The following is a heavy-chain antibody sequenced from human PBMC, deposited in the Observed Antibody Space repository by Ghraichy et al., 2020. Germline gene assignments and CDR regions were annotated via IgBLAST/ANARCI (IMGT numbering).Heavy chain of an antibody. CDR3: ARSQYPDHMDL. D-gene: IGHD2-2*01. J-gene: IGHJ5*02. Sequence: GGSLRLSCAASGFTFSTYDMLWVRQAPGKGLVYVSLLRSAGTGTTYEDSVEGRFTISRDNAKNTLYLQMDSLRADDTAVYYCARSQYPDHMDLWGQGTLVTVSS. CDR2: LRSAGTGT. CDR1: GFTFSTYD. V-gene: IGHV3-74*03.